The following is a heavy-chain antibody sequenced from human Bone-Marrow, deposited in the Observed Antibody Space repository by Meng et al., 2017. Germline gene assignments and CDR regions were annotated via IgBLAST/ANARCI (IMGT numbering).Heavy chain of an antibody. J-gene: IGHJ4*02. V-gene: IGHV4-34*01. CDR1: GGSFSDYY. D-gene: IGHD3-10*01. Sequence: QVQLQQWVAGLLKPSETLSLTCAVYGGSFSDYYWSWLRQPPGKGLEWIGEISHSGSTTYHPSLKSRVTISIDTSKNQFSLKLSSVTAADTAVFYCARAFSGPLDSWGRGTLVTVSS. CDR3: ARAFSGPLDS. CDR2: ISHSGST.